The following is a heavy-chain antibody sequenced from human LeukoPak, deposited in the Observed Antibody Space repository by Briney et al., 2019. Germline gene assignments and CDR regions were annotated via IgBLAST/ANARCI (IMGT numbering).Heavy chain of an antibody. CDR2: ISGSAGNT. D-gene: IGHD1-26*01. CDR3: AKLVGATPPGDDY. Sequence: PGGSPRLSCAASGFTFSSYAMSWVRQAPGKGLEWVSAISGSAGNTHYADSVKGRFTISRDNSKNTLYLQMNSLRAEDTAVYYCAKLVGATPPGDDYWGQGTLVTVSS. J-gene: IGHJ4*02. V-gene: IGHV3-23*01. CDR1: GFTFSSYA.